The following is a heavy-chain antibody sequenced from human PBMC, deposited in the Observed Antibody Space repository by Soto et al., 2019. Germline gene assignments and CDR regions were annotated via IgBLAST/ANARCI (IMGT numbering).Heavy chain of an antibody. V-gene: IGHV1-2*04. CDR2: INPNSGGT. D-gene: IGHD3-3*01. CDR1: GYTFTGYY. Sequence: ASVKVSCKASGYTFTGYYMHWVRQAPGQGLEWMGWINPNSGGTNYAQKFQGWVTMTRDTSISTAYMELSRLRSDDTAVYYCARAPFWSGSPPEFDYWGQGTLVTVSS. J-gene: IGHJ4*02. CDR3: ARAPFWSGSPPEFDY.